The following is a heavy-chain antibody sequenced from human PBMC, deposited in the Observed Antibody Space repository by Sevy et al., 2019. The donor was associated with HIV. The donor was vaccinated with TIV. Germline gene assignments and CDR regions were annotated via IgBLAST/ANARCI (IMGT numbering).Heavy chain of an antibody. Sequence: VSVKVSCKASGYTFTGYYMHWVRQAPGQGLEWMGWINPNSGGTNYAQKFQGRVTMTRDTSISTAYMELSRLRSDDTAVYYCARVAAWFGVKSHWGQGTLVTVSS. J-gene: IGHJ4*02. CDR3: ARVAAWFGVKSH. V-gene: IGHV1-2*02. CDR2: INPNSGGT. CDR1: GYTFTGYY. D-gene: IGHD3-10*01.